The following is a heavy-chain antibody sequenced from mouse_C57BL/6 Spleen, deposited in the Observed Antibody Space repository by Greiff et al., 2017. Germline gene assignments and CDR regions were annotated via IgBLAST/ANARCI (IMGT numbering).Heavy chain of an antibody. J-gene: IGHJ2*01. Sequence: EVQRVESEGGLVQPGSSMKLSCTASGFTFSDYYMAWVRPVPEKGLEWVANINYDGSSTYYLDSLKSRFIISRDNAKNILYLQMSSLKSEDTATYYCARDPLLDYWGQGTTLTVSS. CDR1: GFTFSDYY. CDR2: INYDGSST. D-gene: IGHD2-1*01. V-gene: IGHV5-16*01. CDR3: ARDPLLDY.